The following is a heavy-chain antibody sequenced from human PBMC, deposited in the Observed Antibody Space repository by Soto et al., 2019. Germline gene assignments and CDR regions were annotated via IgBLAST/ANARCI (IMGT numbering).Heavy chain of an antibody. Sequence: QVHLVESGGRVVQPGRSLRLSCVASGFSFSDSGMHWVRQAPGKGLEWVAAISYDGSNKYYADSVNDRFTISRDNSKNTLSLQMNSLRAEDKAVYYCAKSVRYCLGSSCSPEAFDVWGQGTLVSVSS. D-gene: IGHD2-15*01. CDR2: ISYDGSNK. CDR1: GFSFSDSG. V-gene: IGHV3-30*18. J-gene: IGHJ3*01. CDR3: AKSVRYCLGSSCSPEAFDV.